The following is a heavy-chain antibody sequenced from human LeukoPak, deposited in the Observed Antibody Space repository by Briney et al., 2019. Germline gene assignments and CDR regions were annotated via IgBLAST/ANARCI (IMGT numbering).Heavy chain of an antibody. Sequence: SETLSLTCSVSGGSISSRNHYWGWVRQPPGKGLEWFGSIFYTGNTYYNPPLRSPVTMSVDTSKNHFSLNLSPVTAADMAVYYCSRHVNTFDYWGQGALVTVSS. CDR2: IFYTGNT. V-gene: IGHV4-39*01. CDR3: SRHVNTFDY. J-gene: IGHJ4*02. CDR1: GGSISSRNHY.